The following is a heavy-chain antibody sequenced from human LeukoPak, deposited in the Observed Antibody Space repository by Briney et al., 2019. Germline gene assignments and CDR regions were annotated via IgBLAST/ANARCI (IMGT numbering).Heavy chain of an antibody. D-gene: IGHD5-18*01. J-gene: IGHJ4*02. V-gene: IGHV1-46*01. Sequence: ASVKVSCKASGYTFTSYXMHWVRQAPGQGLXWXGIINPSGGSTSYAQKFQGRVTMTRDTSTSTVYMELSSLRSEDTAVYYCARGYSHGRGFDYWGQGTLVTASS. CDR3: ARGYSHGRGFDY. CDR1: GYTFTSYX. CDR2: INPSGGST.